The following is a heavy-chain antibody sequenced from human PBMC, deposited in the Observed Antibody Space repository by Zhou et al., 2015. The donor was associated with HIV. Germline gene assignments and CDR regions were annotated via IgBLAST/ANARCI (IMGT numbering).Heavy chain of an antibody. CDR2: INADNSDK. J-gene: IGHJ5*02. Sequence: QPQLLQSGSEEGKPGASVKIFCEASGFQVSDFTLHWLRQAPGQGLKWMGSINADNSDKILLQNFQDRLTFTADTATNGVSLELTRLRSDDTAVYYCARETSGYRNGSLGRSGTLDNYFDTWGQGTLLTV. CDR3: ARETSGYRNGSLGRSGTLDNYFDT. D-gene: IGHD5-18*01. CDR1: GFQVSDFT. V-gene: IGHV1-3*05.